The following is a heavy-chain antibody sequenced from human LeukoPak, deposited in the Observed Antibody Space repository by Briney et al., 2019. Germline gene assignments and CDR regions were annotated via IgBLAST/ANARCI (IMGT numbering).Heavy chain of an antibody. Sequence: PGGSLRLSCAASGFTFSSYAMSWVRQAPGKGLEWVPAISGSGGSTYYADSVKGRFTISRDNSKNTLYLQMNSLRAEDTAVYYCAKDVGSYHAEYFQHWGQGTLVTVSS. J-gene: IGHJ1*01. CDR1: GFTFSSYA. V-gene: IGHV3-23*01. CDR2: ISGSGGST. CDR3: AKDVGSYHAEYFQH. D-gene: IGHD1-26*01.